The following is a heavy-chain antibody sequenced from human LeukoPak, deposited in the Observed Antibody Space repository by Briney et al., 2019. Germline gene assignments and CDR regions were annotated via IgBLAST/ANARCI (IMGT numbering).Heavy chain of an antibody. Sequence: ASVKVSCKASGYTFTSYAMNWARQAPGQGLEWMGWINTNTGNPTYAQGFTGRFVFSLDTSVSTAYLQISSLKAEDTAVYYCARVEAAAGTSWYFDLWGRGTLVTVSS. CDR3: ARVEAAAGTSWYFDL. CDR1: GYTFTSYA. V-gene: IGHV7-4-1*02. J-gene: IGHJ2*01. D-gene: IGHD6-13*01. CDR2: INTNTGNP.